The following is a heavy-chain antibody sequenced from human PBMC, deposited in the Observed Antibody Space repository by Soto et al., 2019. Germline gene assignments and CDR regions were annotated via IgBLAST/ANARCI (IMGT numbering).Heavy chain of an antibody. J-gene: IGHJ4*02. CDR2: ISSSGSTI. Sequence: PGGSLRLSCAASGFTFSSYEMNWVRQAPGKGLEWVSYISSSGSTIYYADSVKGRFTISRDNAKNSLYLQMNSLRAEDTAVYYCAREAVLYDYVWGSYRYFDYWGQGTLVTVSS. D-gene: IGHD3-16*02. CDR1: GFTFSSYE. V-gene: IGHV3-48*03. CDR3: AREAVLYDYVWGSYRYFDY.